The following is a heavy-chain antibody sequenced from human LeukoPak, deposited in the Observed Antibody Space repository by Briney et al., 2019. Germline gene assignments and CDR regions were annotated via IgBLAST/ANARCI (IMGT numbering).Heavy chain of an antibody. CDR3: ARTEAAAGNWFDP. CDR2: INPYSGGT. D-gene: IGHD6-13*01. J-gene: IGHJ5*02. V-gene: IGHV1-2*02. CDR1: GYTFTGYY. Sequence: ASVKVSFKASGYTFTGYYIHWVRQAPGQGLEWMGWINPYSGGTNYAQKFQGRVTMTRDTSISTAYMELSRLRSDDTAVYYCARTEAAAGNWFDPWGQGTLVTVSS.